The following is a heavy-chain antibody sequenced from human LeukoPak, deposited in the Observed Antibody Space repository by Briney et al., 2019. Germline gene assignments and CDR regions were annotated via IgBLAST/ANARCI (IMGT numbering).Heavy chain of an antibody. J-gene: IGHJ4*02. CDR3: ARFGWVPPTHFDY. CDR2: INTDGSST. D-gene: IGHD3-10*01. V-gene: IGHV3-74*01. CDR1: GFTLSRYW. Sequence: PGGSLRLSCVASGFTLSRYWMHWVRQAPGKGLVWVSHINTDGSSTSYADSVKGRFTISRDNAKNTLYLQMNSLRAEDTAVYYCARFGWVPPTHFDYWGQGTLVTVSS.